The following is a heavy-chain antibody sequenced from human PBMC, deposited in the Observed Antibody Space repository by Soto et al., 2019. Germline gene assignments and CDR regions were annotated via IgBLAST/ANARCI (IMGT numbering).Heavy chain of an antibody. D-gene: IGHD2-15*01. CDR3: ARGGIGYCSSGSCRVLNWFDP. Sequence: QVQLVQSGAEVKKPGASVKVSCKASGYTFTNFGITWVRQAPGQGLEWMGWISAYNGDTNYAQKLQGGVTMSTDASTTKAYVEMRSLRSDDTAVYYCARGGIGYCSSGSCRVLNWFDPWGQGTLVTVSS. CDR1: GYTFTNFG. CDR2: ISAYNGDT. J-gene: IGHJ5*02. V-gene: IGHV1-18*01.